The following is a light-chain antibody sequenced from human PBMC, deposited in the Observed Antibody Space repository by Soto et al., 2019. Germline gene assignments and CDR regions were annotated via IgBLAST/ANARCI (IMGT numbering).Light chain of an antibody. V-gene: IGKV3-15*01. CDR1: QSVSSN. CDR2: GAS. CDR3: QQYNNWPLYT. Sequence: EIVMTQSPATLSVSPGERATLSCRASQSVSSNLAWYQQKPGQAPRLLIYGASTRATCIPARFSSSGSGTEFTLTISSLQSEDFAVYYCQQYNNWPLYTFGQGTKLEIK. J-gene: IGKJ2*01.